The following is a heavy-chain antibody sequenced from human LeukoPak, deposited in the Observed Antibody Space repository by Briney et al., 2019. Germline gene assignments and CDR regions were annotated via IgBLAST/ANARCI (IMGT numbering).Heavy chain of an antibody. Sequence: GGSLRLSCAASGFTFDDYAMHWVRHAPGKGMEWVSGISWNSGSIVYADSVKGRFTISRDNAKNSLYLQMNSLRAEDTALYYCAKDYYYDSSGFLDYWGQGTLVTVSS. CDR2: ISWNSGSI. CDR1: GFTFDDYA. J-gene: IGHJ4*02. D-gene: IGHD3-22*01. CDR3: AKDYYYDSSGFLDY. V-gene: IGHV3-9*01.